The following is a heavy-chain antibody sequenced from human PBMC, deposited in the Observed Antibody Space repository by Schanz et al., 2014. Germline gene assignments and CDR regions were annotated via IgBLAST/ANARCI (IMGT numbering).Heavy chain of an antibody. V-gene: IGHV4-34*01. CDR2: IGHSGNT. Sequence: WSWIRQPPGKGLEWIGDIGHSGNTKDNPSLKSRVTMSVETSKNQFSLTVTSVTAADTAVYYCARESPWGPAGVLGYFDIWGRGTLVIVSS. J-gene: IGHJ2*01. D-gene: IGHD2-2*01. CDR3: ARESPWGPAGVLGYFDI.